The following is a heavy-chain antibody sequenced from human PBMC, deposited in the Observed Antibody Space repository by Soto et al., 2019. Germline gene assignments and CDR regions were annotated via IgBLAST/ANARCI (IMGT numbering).Heavy chain of an antibody. Sequence: EVQLVESGGGLVKPGGSLRLSCAASGFTFSSYTMNWVRQTPGKGLEWVSSISSGSNYIYYADSVKGRFTISRDNAKNPLYLQMNSLRAEDTAVYYCARGYHSSGFDYWGQGTLVTVSS. D-gene: IGHD6-19*01. CDR1: GFTFSSYT. CDR3: ARGYHSSGFDY. J-gene: IGHJ4*02. CDR2: ISSGSNYI. V-gene: IGHV3-21*01.